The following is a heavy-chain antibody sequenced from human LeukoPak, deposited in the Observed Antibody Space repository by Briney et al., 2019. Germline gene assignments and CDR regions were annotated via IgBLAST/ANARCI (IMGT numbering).Heavy chain of an antibody. CDR3: ASGGKYCTGGACYGD. CDR2: IYSGGAT. Sequence: GGSLRLSCAASGFIVSDDYISWVRQTPGEGLEWVSVIYSGGATFYADSVKGRFTISRDNSKNTVHLQMNSLRAEDTAVYYCASGGKYCTGGACYGDWGQGTLVTVSS. D-gene: IGHD2-8*02. CDR1: GFIVSDDY. V-gene: IGHV3-53*01. J-gene: IGHJ4*02.